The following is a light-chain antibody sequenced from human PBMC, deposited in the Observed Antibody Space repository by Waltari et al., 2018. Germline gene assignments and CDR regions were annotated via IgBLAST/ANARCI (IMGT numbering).Light chain of an antibody. CDR2: GAS. Sequence: ETVMTQSPATLSLSPGERATLSCRASQSVSDKLAWYQQKPGQAPRLLIYGASTRATGIPDRFSVSGSVTQFTLTISSLQSEDFAVYYCQQYSGWPPYTFGQGTKLEIK. CDR3: QQYSGWPPYT. CDR1: QSVSDK. V-gene: IGKV3-15*01. J-gene: IGKJ2*01.